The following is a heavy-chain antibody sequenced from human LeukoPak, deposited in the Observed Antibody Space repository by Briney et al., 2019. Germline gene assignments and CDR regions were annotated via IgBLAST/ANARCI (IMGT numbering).Heavy chain of an antibody. CDR1: GFTFNTYA. CDR3: TTDRKWCTYN. Sequence: SGGSLRLSCAASGFTFNTYAMSWVRQAPGKGLEWVSGIGGSGSSTYYAAPVQDRFTISRDDSKNTMYLQMNNLKTEDTAVYYCTTDRKWCTYNWGQGTLVTVSS. D-gene: IGHD2-8*02. V-gene: IGHV3-23*01. CDR2: IGGSGSST. J-gene: IGHJ4*02.